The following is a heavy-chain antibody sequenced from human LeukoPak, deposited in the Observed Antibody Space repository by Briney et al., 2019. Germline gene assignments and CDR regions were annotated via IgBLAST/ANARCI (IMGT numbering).Heavy chain of an antibody. D-gene: IGHD5/OR15-5a*01. CDR2: MSADGANI. CDR1: GFTFGDYA. J-gene: IGHJ4*01. CDR3: TRDESVSSICTLPDY. V-gene: IGHV3-48*01. Sequence: GGSVRLSCTASGFTFGDYAMSWVRQAPGKGLEWVSYMSADGANIYYADSVKGRFTISRDNAKNSLYLQMNSLRAEDTGVYYCTRDESVSSICTLPDYWGPGTMVTVSP.